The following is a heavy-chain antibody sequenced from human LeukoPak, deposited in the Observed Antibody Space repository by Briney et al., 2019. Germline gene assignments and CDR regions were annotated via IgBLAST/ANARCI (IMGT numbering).Heavy chain of an antibody. Sequence: HPGGSLRLSCAASGFTFSSYSMHCVRQAPGKGLEWVAFISYDGSNNSYADSVKGPFTIYTDNSKNTLYLQTNSLRAEHPAVYYCASHLATQKTGSFDIWGQGTMVTVSS. D-gene: IGHD1-1*01. V-gene: IGHV3-30-3*01. J-gene: IGHJ3*02. CDR3: ASHLATQKTGSFDI. CDR2: ISYDGSNN. CDR1: GFTFSSYS.